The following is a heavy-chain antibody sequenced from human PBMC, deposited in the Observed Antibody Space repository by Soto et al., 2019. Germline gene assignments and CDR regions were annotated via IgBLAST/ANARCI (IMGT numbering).Heavy chain of an antibody. V-gene: IGHV4-59*01. J-gene: IGHJ5*02. D-gene: IGHD1-26*01. CDR1: GGSISSYY. CDR2: IDYSGST. CDR3: ARGKRAVGAMGQVGFDP. Sequence: QVQLQESGPGLVKPSETLSLTCTVSGGSISSYYWSWIRQPPGKGLEWIGYIDYSGSTNYNPSLKSRVTISVDTSKNQFALKLSSVTAADTAVYYCARGKRAVGAMGQVGFDPWGQGTLVTVSS.